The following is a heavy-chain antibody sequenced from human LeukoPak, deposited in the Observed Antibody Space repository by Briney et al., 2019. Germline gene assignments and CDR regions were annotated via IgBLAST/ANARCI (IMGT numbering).Heavy chain of an antibody. J-gene: IGHJ6*02. Sequence: SETLSLTCAVYGGSFSGYYWSWIRQPPGKGLEWIGEINHSGSTNYNPSLKSRVTISVDTFKNQFSLKLSSVTAADTAVYYCAGGRNNKKYCSGGSCYSYYGMDVWGQGTTVTVSS. V-gene: IGHV4-34*01. D-gene: IGHD2-15*01. CDR3: AGGRNNKKYCSGGSCYSYYGMDV. CDR2: INHSGST. CDR1: GGSFSGYY.